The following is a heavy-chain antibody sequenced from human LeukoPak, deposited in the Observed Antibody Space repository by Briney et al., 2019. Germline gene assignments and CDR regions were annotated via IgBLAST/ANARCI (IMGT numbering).Heavy chain of an antibody. CDR1: GFTFSSYA. Sequence: GGSLRLSCAASGFTFSSYAMPWVRQAPGKGLEWVAVISYDGSNKYYADSVKGRFTISRDNSKNTLYLQMNSLRAEDTAVYYCASYCSSTSCYGPGYYYYGMDVWGQGTTVTVSS. J-gene: IGHJ6*02. V-gene: IGHV3-30-3*01. CDR3: ASYCSSTSCYGPGYYYYGMDV. D-gene: IGHD2-2*01. CDR2: ISYDGSNK.